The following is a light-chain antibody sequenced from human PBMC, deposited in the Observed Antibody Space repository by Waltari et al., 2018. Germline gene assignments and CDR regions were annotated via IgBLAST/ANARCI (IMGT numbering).Light chain of an antibody. CDR2: LGS. CDR1: QSLLHSNGYNY. Sequence: DIVMTQSPLSLPVTPGEPASISCRSSQSLLHSNGYNYLDWYLQKPGQSPQLLIYLGSNRASGLPDRFSGSGSGTDFTLKISRVEAEDVGVYYCMQALQTPPTFGGGTKV. J-gene: IGKJ4*01. V-gene: IGKV2-28*01. CDR3: MQALQTPPT.